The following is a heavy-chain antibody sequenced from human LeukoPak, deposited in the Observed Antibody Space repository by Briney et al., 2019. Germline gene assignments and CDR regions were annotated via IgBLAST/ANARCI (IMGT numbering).Heavy chain of an antibody. Sequence: GRSLRLSCAASGFTFSNYGMHWVRQAPGKGLEWVALIWYDGSNKYYADSVRGRFTISRDNSKNTLYLQMNSLRAEDTAVYYCAGSYYNVFDYWGQGTLVTVSS. CDR3: AGSYYNVFDY. CDR2: IWYDGSNK. D-gene: IGHD3-10*01. J-gene: IGHJ4*02. CDR1: GFTFSNYG. V-gene: IGHV3-33*01.